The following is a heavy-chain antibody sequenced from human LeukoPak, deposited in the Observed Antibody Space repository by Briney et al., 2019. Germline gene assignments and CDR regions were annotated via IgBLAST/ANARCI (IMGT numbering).Heavy chain of an antibody. CDR3: ASFGSGSNLDAFDI. D-gene: IGHD3-10*01. CDR2: ISSSSSYI. J-gene: IGHJ3*02. V-gene: IGHV3-21*01. CDR1: GFTFSDYS. Sequence: GGSLRLSCAASGFTFSDYSMNWVRQALGKGLEWVSSISSSSSYIKSADSAKGRFTISRDNAKNSLYLQMNSLRAEDTAVYYCASFGSGSNLDAFDIWGQGTMVTVSS.